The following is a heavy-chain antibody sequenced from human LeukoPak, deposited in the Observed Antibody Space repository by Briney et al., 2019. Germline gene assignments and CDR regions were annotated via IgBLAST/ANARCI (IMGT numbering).Heavy chain of an antibody. CDR3: ARDYWTWIYFDY. CDR1: GFTFSNDW. V-gene: IGHV3-7*01. CDR2: IRQDGGEQ. Sequence: PGGSLRLSCEASGFTFSNDWMGWVRQAPGKGLEWVANIRQDGGEQYYMDSVKGRFTISRDNAKNSLYLQMNSLRAEDTAVYYCARDYWTWIYFDYWGQGTLVTVSS. J-gene: IGHJ4*02. D-gene: IGHD3/OR15-3a*01.